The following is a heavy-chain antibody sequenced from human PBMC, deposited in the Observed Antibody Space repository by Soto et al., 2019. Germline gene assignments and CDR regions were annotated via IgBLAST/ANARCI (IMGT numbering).Heavy chain of an antibody. V-gene: IGHV3-15*01. CDR2: VKSKSDGATT. CDR3: TTAAGGMWGADY. Sequence: GSLRITCASSVFTSSNVSMSWVRQAPGKGLGWVGRVKSKSDGATTDYAAPVKGRFTVSREDSQNTLSLQMDSLKIEDTAVYFCTTAAGGMWGADYWGQGTPVTVSS. D-gene: IGHD1-26*01. CDR1: VFTSSNVS. J-gene: IGHJ4*02.